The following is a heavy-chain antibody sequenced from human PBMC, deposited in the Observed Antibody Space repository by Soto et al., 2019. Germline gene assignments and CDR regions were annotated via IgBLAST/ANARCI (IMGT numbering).Heavy chain of an antibody. Sequence: SETLSLTCTVSGGSISSYYWSWIRQPPGKGLEWIGYMYYSGSTNYNPSLKSRVTISVDTSKNQFSLKLSSVTAADTAVYYCARDFFSGGVFDIWGQGTMVTVS. CDR3: ARDFFSGGVFDI. CDR2: MYYSGST. D-gene: IGHD2-8*01. J-gene: IGHJ3*02. V-gene: IGHV4-59*01. CDR1: GGSISSYY.